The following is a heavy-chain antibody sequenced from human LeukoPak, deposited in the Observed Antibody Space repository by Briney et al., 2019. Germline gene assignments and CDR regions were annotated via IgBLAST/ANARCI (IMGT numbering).Heavy chain of an antibody. D-gene: IGHD1-26*01. Sequence: SGGSLRLSCAASGFTFSRYWMHWVRHAPGKGLVWVSRINSDESSTTYADSVKGRFTISRDNAKNTLYLQMNSLRPEDTAVYYCARDGATDYFDYWGQGTLVTVPS. V-gene: IGHV3-74*01. CDR3: ARDGATDYFDY. CDR2: INSDESST. CDR1: GFTFSRYW. J-gene: IGHJ4*02.